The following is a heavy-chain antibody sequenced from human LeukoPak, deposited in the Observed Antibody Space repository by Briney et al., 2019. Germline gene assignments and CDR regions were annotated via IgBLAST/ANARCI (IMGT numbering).Heavy chain of an antibody. Sequence: KSSQTLSLTCAISGDSVSSNSVTWNWIRQSPSRGLEWLGGTYYRSTWYNDYAVSVRGRITVNPDTSKNQFSLHLNSVTPEDTAVYYCARRLTQYDCFDPWGQGILVTVSS. D-gene: IGHD2-2*01. J-gene: IGHJ5*02. V-gene: IGHV6-1*01. CDR3: ARRLTQYDCFDP. CDR1: GDSVSSNSVT. CDR2: TYYRSTWYN.